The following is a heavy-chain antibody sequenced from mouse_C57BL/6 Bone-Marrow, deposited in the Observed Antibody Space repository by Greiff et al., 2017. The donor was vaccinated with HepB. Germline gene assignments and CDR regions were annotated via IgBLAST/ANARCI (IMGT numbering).Heavy chain of an antibody. CDR3: THDGYYSYWYFDV. V-gene: IGHV14-1*01. CDR2: IDPEDGDT. J-gene: IGHJ1*03. D-gene: IGHD2-3*01. Sequence: VQLQQSGAELVRPGASVKLSCTASGFNIKDYYMHWVKQRPEQGLEWIGRIDPEDGDTEYAPKFQGKATMTADTSSNTAYLQLSSLTSEDTAVYYCTHDGYYSYWYFDVWGTGTTVTVSS. CDR1: GFNIKDYY.